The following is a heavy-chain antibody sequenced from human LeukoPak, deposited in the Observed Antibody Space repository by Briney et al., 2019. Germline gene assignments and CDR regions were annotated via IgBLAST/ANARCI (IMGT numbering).Heavy chain of an antibody. CDR3: VRGNYNFDY. D-gene: IGHD5-24*01. V-gene: IGHV6-1*01. CDR2: TYYRSQWYY. J-gene: IGHJ4*02. CDR1: GESVSSTGAS. Sequence: SQTLSLTCAISGESVSSTGASWNWIRQSPSRRLEWLGRTYYRSQWYYEYALSVKSRIIVAPDTSKNQFSLQLNSVTPEDTAVYYCVRGNYNFDYWGQGSLVTVSS.